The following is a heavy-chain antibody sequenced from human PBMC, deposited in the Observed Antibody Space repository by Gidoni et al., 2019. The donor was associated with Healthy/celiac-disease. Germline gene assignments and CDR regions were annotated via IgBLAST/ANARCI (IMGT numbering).Heavy chain of an antibody. D-gene: IGHD3-3*01. CDR1: GFTFSSYS. V-gene: IGHV3-48*01. CDR3: ARGLEWLSRDNWFDP. J-gene: IGHJ5*02. Sequence: EVQLVESGGGLVQPGGSLRLSCAASGFTFSSYSMNWVRQAPGKGLEWVSYISSSSSTIYYADSVKGRFTISRDNAKNSLYLQMNSLRAEDTAVYYCARGLEWLSRDNWFDPWGQGTLVTVSS. CDR2: ISSSSSTI.